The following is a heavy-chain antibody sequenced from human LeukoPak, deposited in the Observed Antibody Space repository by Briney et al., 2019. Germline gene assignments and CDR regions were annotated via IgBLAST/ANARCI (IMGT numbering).Heavy chain of an antibody. CDR3: ATFTRYRTTVVINAFDI. Sequence: GGSLRLSCAASRFTFNSYAMSWVRQAPGKGLEWVANIKQDGSEKYYGDSVKGRFTISRDNAKSSLYLQMNTLRAEDTAVYYCATFTRYRTTVVINAFDIWGQGTVVTVSS. CDR1: RFTFNSYA. D-gene: IGHD4-23*01. CDR2: IKQDGSEK. V-gene: IGHV3-7*01. J-gene: IGHJ3*02.